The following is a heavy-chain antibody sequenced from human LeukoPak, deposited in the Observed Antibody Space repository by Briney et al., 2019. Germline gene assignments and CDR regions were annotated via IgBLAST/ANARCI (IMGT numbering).Heavy chain of an antibody. Sequence: PGGSRRLSCAASGFKFDEYAMHWVRQVPGQGLEWVSGITWNSGSVGYADSVRGRFTISRDNAKNSLYLQMNSLRPEGTALYYCAKDGAIFGVPITRGGMDVWGQGTTVTVSS. CDR1: GFKFDEYA. CDR3: AKDGAIFGVPITRGGMDV. D-gene: IGHD3-3*01. J-gene: IGHJ6*02. V-gene: IGHV3-9*01. CDR2: ITWNSGSV.